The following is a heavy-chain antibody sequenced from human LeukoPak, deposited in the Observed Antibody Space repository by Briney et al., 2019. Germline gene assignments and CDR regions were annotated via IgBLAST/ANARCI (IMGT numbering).Heavy chain of an antibody. D-gene: IGHD6-6*01. CDR3: ARDLSSSLDY. CDR2: INNDGSST. Sequence: GGSLRLSCAASGFTFSSYWMHWVRHAPGKGLVWVSHINNDGSSTNYADSVKGRLTISRDNGKNTLYLQMNSLRAEDTAVYYCARDLSSSLDYWGQGILVTVSS. J-gene: IGHJ4*02. V-gene: IGHV3-74*01. CDR1: GFTFSSYW.